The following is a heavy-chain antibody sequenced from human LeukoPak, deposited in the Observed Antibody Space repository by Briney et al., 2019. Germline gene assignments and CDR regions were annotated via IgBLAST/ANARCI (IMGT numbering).Heavy chain of an antibody. CDR3: TTGGPHLYYYDSSGHYFDY. J-gene: IGHJ4*02. V-gene: IGHV3-15*01. CDR2: IKSKTDDGTT. CDR1: GFTFSSYG. Sequence: GGSLRLSCAASGFTFSSYGMHWVRQAPGKGLEWVGRIKSKTDDGTTDYAAPVKGGFTISRDDSKNTLYLQMNSLKTEDTAVYYCTTGGPHLYYYDSSGHYFDYWGQGTLVTVSS. D-gene: IGHD3-22*01.